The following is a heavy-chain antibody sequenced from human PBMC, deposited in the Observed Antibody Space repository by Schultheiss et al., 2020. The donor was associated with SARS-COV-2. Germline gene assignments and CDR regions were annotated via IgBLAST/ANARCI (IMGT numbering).Heavy chain of an antibody. Sequence: GESLKISCAASGFTFSNAWMSWVRQAPGKGLEWVSYISSSGSTIYYADSVKGRFTISRDNAKNSLYLQMNSLRAEDTAVYYCAREDDILTGYRYYYGMDVWGQGTTVTVSS. D-gene: IGHD3-9*01. V-gene: IGHV3-11*04. J-gene: IGHJ6*02. CDR2: ISSSGSTI. CDR1: GFTFSNAW. CDR3: AREDDILTGYRYYYGMDV.